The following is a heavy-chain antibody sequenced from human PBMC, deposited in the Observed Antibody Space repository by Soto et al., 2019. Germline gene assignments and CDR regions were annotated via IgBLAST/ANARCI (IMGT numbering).Heavy chain of an antibody. CDR2: ISGSGGYT. CDR1: GFTFSNYA. D-gene: IGHD2-15*01. Sequence: LRLSCAASGFTFSNYAMSWVRQAPGKGLEWVSGISGSGGYTYYAASVKGRFTISRDNPKNTLYQQMNSLGAEDTAIYYCAKGYCSGGSCHTFDYWGQGAQVTVSS. V-gene: IGHV3-23*01. CDR3: AKGYCSGGSCHTFDY. J-gene: IGHJ4*02.